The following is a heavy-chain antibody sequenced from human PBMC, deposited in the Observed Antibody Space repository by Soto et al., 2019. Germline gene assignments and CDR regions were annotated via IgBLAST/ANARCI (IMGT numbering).Heavy chain of an antibody. D-gene: IGHD2-15*01. V-gene: IGHV4-4*02. J-gene: IGHJ6*04. CDR1: GGSISSSNW. CDR3: ARVYCSGGSCYPPDYYYYGMDV. CDR2: IYHSGST. Sequence: QVQLQESGPGLVKPSGTLSLTCAVSGGSISSSNWWRWVRQPPGKGLGWIGEIYHSGSTNYNPSLKSRVTISVDKSKNQVALKLSSVNAADTAVYYCARVYCSGGSCYPPDYYYYGMDVWGEGTTVTVSS.